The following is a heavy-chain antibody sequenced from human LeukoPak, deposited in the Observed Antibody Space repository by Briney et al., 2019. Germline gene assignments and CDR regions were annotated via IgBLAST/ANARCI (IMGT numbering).Heavy chain of an antibody. CDR2: FDPEDGET. Sequence: ASVKVSCKASGYTFTSYYMHWVRQAPGKGLEWMGGFDPEDGETIYAQKFQGGVTMTEDTSTDTAYMELSSLRSEDTAVYYCATGAVTVTRAEYFQHWGQGTLVTVSS. D-gene: IGHD4-17*01. J-gene: IGHJ1*01. CDR3: ATGAVTVTRAEYFQH. V-gene: IGHV1-24*01. CDR1: GYTFTSYY.